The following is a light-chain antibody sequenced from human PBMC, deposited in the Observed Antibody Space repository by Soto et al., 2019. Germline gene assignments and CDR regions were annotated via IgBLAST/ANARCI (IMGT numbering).Light chain of an antibody. V-gene: IGLV2-14*01. J-gene: IGLJ3*02. CDR2: EVS. CDR3: SSYTSSANWV. CDR1: SSDVGGYNY. Sequence: QSALTQPASVSGSPGQSITISCTGTSSDVGGYNYVSWYQQHPGKSPKLMIYEVSNRPSGVSNRFSGSKSGNTASLTISGLQAEDEDDYYCSSYTSSANWVFGGGTKVTVL.